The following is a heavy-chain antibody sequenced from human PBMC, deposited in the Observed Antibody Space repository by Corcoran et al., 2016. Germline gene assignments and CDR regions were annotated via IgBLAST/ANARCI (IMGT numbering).Heavy chain of an antibody. CDR1: GFTFSSYG. J-gene: IGHJ4*02. CDR2: IWYDGSNK. Sequence: QVQLVESGGGVVQPGRSLRLSCAASGFTFSSYGMHWVRQAPGKGLEWVAVIWYDGSNKYYADSVKGRFTISRDNSKNTLYLQMNSLRAGDTAVYYCARGRIVVVTGGLDYWGQGTLVTVSS. CDR3: ARGRIVVVTGGLDY. V-gene: IGHV3-33*01. D-gene: IGHD2-21*02.